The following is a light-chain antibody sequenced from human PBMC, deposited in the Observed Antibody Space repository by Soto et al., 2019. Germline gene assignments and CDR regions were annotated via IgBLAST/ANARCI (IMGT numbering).Light chain of an antibody. V-gene: IGKV1-9*01. CDR1: QGISSY. CDR2: AAS. Sequence: DIQLTQSPSFLSASVGDRVTITCRASQGISSYLAWYQQKPGKAPELLIYAASTLQSGVPSRFSGSGSGTDFTLTISCLQSEDFATYYCQQYYSYPPTFGQGTKVDI. CDR3: QQYYSYPPT. J-gene: IGKJ1*01.